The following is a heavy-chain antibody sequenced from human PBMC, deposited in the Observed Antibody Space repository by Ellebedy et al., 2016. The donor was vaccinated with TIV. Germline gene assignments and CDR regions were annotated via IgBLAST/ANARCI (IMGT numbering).Heavy chain of an antibody. V-gene: IGHV3-23*01. CDR2: ISNGGDTT. CDR3: ARGTQVAGSAYSLIDY. CDR1: GFTFGCCA. Sequence: GESLKISCAASGFTFGCCAMSWVRQAPGKGLEWVSVISNGGDTTYADSVKGRFTISRDNSKNTLYLQMSSLRAEDTAIYYCARGTQVAGSAYSLIDYWGQGTLVTVSS. J-gene: IGHJ4*02. D-gene: IGHD6-19*01.